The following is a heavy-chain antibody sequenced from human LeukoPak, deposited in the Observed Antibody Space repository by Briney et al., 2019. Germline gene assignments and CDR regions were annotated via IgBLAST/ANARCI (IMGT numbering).Heavy chain of an antibody. Sequence: SETLSLTCTVSGGSISSYFWSWIRQHPGKGLEWIGYVYYSGSTNYNPSLKSRVTISVDTSKKQFSLKLSSATAADTAVYYCARVLDLSKRGLDAFDIWGQGTMVTVSS. V-gene: IGHV4-59*01. CDR1: GGSISSYF. CDR2: VYYSGST. J-gene: IGHJ3*02. CDR3: ARVLDLSKRGLDAFDI. D-gene: IGHD3-16*01.